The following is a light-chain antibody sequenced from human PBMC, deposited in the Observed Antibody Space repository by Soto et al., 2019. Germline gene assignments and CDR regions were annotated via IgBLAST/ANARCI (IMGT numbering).Light chain of an antibody. CDR1: QSISSW. CDR2: KAF. V-gene: IGKV1-5*03. Sequence: IQVTQSPSSLSASVGDRVTITCRASQSISSWLAWYQQKPGKAPKLLIYKAFSLESGVPSRFSGSGSGTEFTLTISSLQPDDFATYYCQQYNSYSGTFGQGTKVDI. J-gene: IGKJ1*01. CDR3: QQYNSYSGT.